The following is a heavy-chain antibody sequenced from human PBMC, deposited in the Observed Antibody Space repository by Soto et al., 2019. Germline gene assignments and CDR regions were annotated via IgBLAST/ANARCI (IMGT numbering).Heavy chain of an antibody. V-gene: IGHV4-59*12. D-gene: IGHD5-12*01. CDR1: GGSISSYY. J-gene: IGHJ4*02. Sequence: SETLSLTCTVSGGSISSYYWSWIRQPPGKGLEWIGYIYYSGSTNYNPSLKSRVTISVDTSKNQFSLKLSSVTAADTAVYYCARVLVATIPFDYWGQGTLVTVSS. CDR3: ARVLVATIPFDY. CDR2: IYYSGST.